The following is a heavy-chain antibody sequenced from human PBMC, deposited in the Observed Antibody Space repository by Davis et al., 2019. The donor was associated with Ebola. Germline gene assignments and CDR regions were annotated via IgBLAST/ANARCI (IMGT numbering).Heavy chain of an antibody. CDR1: GFTFSSYA. Sequence: GESLKISCAASGFTFSSYAMHWVRQAPGKGLEWVAVISYDGSNKYYADSVKGRFTISRDNSKNTLYLQMNSLRAEDTAVYYCARGGLRIDYYYGMDVWGQGTTVTVSS. V-gene: IGHV3-30-3*01. D-gene: IGHD3-16*01. J-gene: IGHJ6*02. CDR3: ARGGLRIDYYYGMDV. CDR2: ISYDGSNK.